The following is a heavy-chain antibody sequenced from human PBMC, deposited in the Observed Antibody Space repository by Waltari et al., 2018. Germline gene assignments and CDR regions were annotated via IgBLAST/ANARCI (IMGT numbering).Heavy chain of an antibody. J-gene: IGHJ4*02. D-gene: IGHD6-19*01. V-gene: IGHV3-11*05. CDR3: ARVDIAVAGTFFTY. Sequence: SRDNAKNSLYLQMNSLRAEDTAVYYCARVDIAVAGTFFTYWGQGTLVTVSS.